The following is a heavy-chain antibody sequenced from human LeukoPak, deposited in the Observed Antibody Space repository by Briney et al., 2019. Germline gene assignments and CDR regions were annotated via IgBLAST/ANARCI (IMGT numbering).Heavy chain of an antibody. D-gene: IGHD2-2*01. CDR2: ISYDGSNK. J-gene: IGHJ6*04. CDR3: AKDRVYCSSTSCYDGSCYYYYGMDV. Sequence: GGSLRLSCAASGFTFSSYGMHWVRQAPGKGLEWVAVISYDGSNKYYADSVKGRSTISRDNSKNTLYLQMNSLRAEDTAVYYCAKDRVYCSSTSCYDGSCYYYYGMDVWGKGTTVTVSS. CDR1: GFTFSSYG. V-gene: IGHV3-30*18.